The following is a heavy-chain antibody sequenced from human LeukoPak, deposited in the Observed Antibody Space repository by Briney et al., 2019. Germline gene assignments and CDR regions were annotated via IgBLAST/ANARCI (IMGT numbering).Heavy chain of an antibody. CDR1: GFTFTTHW. Sequence: GGSLRLSCVVSGFTFTTHWMHWVRQVPGKGLVWVSRINIYDGDTYYAGSVRGRFTISRDTAENPMYLQMNSVWAEDTGVYYCARARDGSKNALDPWGQGTLVTVSS. J-gene: IGHJ5*02. V-gene: IGHV3-74*01. D-gene: IGHD4-11*01. CDR2: INIYDGDT. CDR3: ARARDGSKNALDP.